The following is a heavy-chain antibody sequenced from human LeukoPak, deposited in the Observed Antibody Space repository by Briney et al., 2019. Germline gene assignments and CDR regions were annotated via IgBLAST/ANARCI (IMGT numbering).Heavy chain of an antibody. CDR1: GFTFSSYS. V-gene: IGHV3-21*01. D-gene: IGHD6-13*01. J-gene: IGHJ6*03. CDR3: AKDLTAGRFLDYYMDV. CDR2: ISSSSSYI. Sequence: PGGSLRLSCAASGFTFSSYSMNWVRQAPGKGLEWVSSISSSSSYIYYADSVKGRFTISRDNAKNSLYLQMNSLRAEDTAVYYCAKDLTAGRFLDYYMDVWGKGTTVTVSS.